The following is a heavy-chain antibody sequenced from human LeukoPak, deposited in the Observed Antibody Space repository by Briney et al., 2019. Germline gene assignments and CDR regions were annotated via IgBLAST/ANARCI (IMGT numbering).Heavy chain of an antibody. CDR3: ARVPPRIGGGTFDI. V-gene: IGHV3-21*01. Sequence: PGGSLRLSCAASRFTFSSYSMNWVRQAPGKGLEWVSSISSFGSYIYYADSVKGRFIISRDNAKNSLYLQMNSLRVEDTAVYYCARVPPRIGGGTFDIWGQGTMVTVSS. CDR2: ISSFGSYI. CDR1: RFTFSSYS. D-gene: IGHD2-15*01. J-gene: IGHJ3*02.